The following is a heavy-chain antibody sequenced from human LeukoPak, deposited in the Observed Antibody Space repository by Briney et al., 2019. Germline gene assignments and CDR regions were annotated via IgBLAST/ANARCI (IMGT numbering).Heavy chain of an antibody. J-gene: IGHJ4*02. Sequence: SETLSLTCTVPGGSISSGDYYWSWIRQPPGKGLEWIGYIYYSGSTYYNPSLKSRVTISVDTSKNQFSLKLSSVTAADTAVYYCARATSYYYDSSGYSFPFDYWGQGTLVTVSS. CDR1: GGSISSGDYY. CDR2: IYYSGST. D-gene: IGHD3-22*01. CDR3: ARATSYYYDSSGYSFPFDY. V-gene: IGHV4-30-4*01.